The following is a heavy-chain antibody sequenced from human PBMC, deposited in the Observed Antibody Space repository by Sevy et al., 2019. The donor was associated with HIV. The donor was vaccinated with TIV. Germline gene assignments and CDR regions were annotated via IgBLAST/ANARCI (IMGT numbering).Heavy chain of an antibody. CDR1: GFTFSDHY. V-gene: IGHV3-72*01. Sequence: GGSLRLSCVASGFTFSDHYMEWVRQAPGKGLEWVGRTRNKADGYTTEYAASVKGIFTISSDESKNSLYVQMNSLKAEDTAVYYCATHAGIAAAGRVFDYWGQGTLVTVSS. J-gene: IGHJ4*02. CDR3: ATHAGIAAAGRVFDY. D-gene: IGHD6-13*01. CDR2: TRNKADGYTT.